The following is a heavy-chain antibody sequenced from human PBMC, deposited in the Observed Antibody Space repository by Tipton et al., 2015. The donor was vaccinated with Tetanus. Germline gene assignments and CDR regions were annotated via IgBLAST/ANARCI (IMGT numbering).Heavy chain of an antibody. V-gene: IGHV4-61*05. J-gene: IGHJ4*02. CDR3: ARGGITAAGILDY. D-gene: IGHD6-13*01. CDR2: IYYSGST. Sequence: TLSLTCTVSGDSISSSSHYWGWIRQPPGKGLEWIGYIYYSGSTNYNPSLKSRVTISVDTSKNQFSLNLSSVTAADTAVYYCARGGITAAGILDYWGQGTLVTVSS. CDR1: GDSISSSSHY.